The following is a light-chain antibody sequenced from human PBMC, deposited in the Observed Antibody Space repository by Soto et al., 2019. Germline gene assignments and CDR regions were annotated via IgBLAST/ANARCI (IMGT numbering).Light chain of an antibody. CDR1: QSISNW. J-gene: IGKJ1*01. Sequence: DIRMTQSPSTLSASVVVRVTITCRASQSISNWLAWYQQKPGKAPKLLIYDASSLESGVSLRFSGSGSGTEFTLTISSLQPDDFATYYCQQYNSYSRTFGQGTKVDI. CDR3: QQYNSYSRT. V-gene: IGKV1-5*01. CDR2: DAS.